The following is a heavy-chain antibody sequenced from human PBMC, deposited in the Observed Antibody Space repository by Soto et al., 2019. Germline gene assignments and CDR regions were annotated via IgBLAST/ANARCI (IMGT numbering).Heavy chain of an antibody. CDR2: IIPIFGTA. Sequence: SVKVSCKVSGGTFSSYAISWVRQAPGHGLEWMGGIIPIFGTANYAQKFQGRVTITADESTSTAYKELSSLRSEDTAVYYCAMRRFLERGYYYYYGMDVWGQGTTVTVSS. D-gene: IGHD3-3*01. CDR3: AMRRFLERGYYYYYGMDV. V-gene: IGHV1-69*13. CDR1: GGTFSSYA. J-gene: IGHJ6*02.